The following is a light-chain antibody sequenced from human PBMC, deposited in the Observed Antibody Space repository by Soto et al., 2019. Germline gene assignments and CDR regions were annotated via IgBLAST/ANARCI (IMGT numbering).Light chain of an antibody. V-gene: IGKV3-20*01. CDR1: QRVASD. Sequence: VLTQSPGTLSLSPGEGATLSCRASQRVASDLAWYLQKPGQPPRLLIYDASIRATGIPDRISGSGSERDFTLTISRLEPEDAAVYYSQQYLNSPRTFGQGTKLEIK. CDR2: DAS. CDR3: QQYLNSPRT. J-gene: IGKJ1*01.